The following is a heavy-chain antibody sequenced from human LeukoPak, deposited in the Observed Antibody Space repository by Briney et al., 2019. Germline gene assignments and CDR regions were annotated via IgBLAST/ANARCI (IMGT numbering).Heavy chain of an antibody. J-gene: IGHJ6*03. CDR3: ARATGDTAYYYYYMDV. Sequence: SETLSLTCTVSGGSISSYYWSWIRQPPGKGLEWIGYIYYSGSTNYNPSLKSRVTISVDTSKNQFSLKLSSVTAADTAVYYCARATGDTAYYYYYMDVWGKGTTVTVSS. D-gene: IGHD5-18*01. CDR1: GGSISSYY. V-gene: IGHV4-59*01. CDR2: IYYSGST.